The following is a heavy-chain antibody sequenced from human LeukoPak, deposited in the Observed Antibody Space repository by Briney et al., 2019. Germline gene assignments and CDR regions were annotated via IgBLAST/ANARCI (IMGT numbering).Heavy chain of an antibody. D-gene: IGHD4-23*01. V-gene: IGHV3-21*01. CDR2: LTTSGSDR. Sequence: GGSLRLSCAASGFTFNTYGMNWVRQAPGKGLEWVSSLTTSGSDRYYADSVKGRFTISRDNAKNSLYLQMNSLTAEDTAVYYCARENGGEEFDYWGQGTLVTVSS. CDR1: GFTFNTYG. J-gene: IGHJ4*02. CDR3: ARENGGEEFDY.